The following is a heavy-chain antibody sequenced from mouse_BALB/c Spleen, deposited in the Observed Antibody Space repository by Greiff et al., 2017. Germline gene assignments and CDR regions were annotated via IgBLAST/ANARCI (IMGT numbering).Heavy chain of an antibody. J-gene: IGHJ4*01. Sequence: QVQLKQSGPGLVAPSQSLSITCTVSGFSLTSYGVHWVRQPPGKGLEWLGVIWAGGSTNYNSALMSRLSISKDNSKSQVFLKMNSLQTDDTAMYYCASAMRYAMDYWGQGTSVTVSS. CDR2: IWAGGST. V-gene: IGHV2-9*02. CDR3: ASAMRYAMDY. D-gene: IGHD2-3*01. CDR1: GFSLTSYG.